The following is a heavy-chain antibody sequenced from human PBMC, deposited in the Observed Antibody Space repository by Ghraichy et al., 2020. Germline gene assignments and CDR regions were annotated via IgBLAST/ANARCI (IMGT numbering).Heavy chain of an antibody. CDR1: GFTFSSYG. CDR2: IWYDGSNK. Sequence: GGSLRLSCAASGFTFSSYGMHWVRQAPGKGLEWVAVIWYDGSNKYYADSVKGRFTISRDNSKNTLYLQMNSLRAEDTAVYYCARDSDWWNYYFDYWGQGTLVTVSS. D-gene: IGHD2-8*02. V-gene: IGHV3-33*01. CDR3: ARDSDWWNYYFDY. J-gene: IGHJ4*02.